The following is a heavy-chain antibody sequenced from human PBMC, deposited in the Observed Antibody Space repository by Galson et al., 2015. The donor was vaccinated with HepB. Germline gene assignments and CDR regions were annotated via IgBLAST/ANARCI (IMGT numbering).Heavy chain of an antibody. V-gene: IGHV1-18*01. CDR2: ISAFNDNT. D-gene: IGHD6-19*01. CDR3: AREGEGQQWLVLDY. CDR1: GYAFINYG. Sequence: SVKVSCKASGYAFINYGISWVRQAPGQGLEWMGWISAFNDNTNYALNLKGRVTMTTDISTSTAYMDLRNLTSDDTAVYYCAREGEGQQWLVLDYWGQGTLVTVSS. J-gene: IGHJ4*02.